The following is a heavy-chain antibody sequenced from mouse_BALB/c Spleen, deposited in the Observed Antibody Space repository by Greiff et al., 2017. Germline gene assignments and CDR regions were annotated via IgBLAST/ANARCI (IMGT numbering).Heavy chain of an antibody. J-gene: IGHJ3*01. CDR2: IYPGSGST. V-gene: IGHV1-55*01. CDR3: ARGERSAY. CDR1: GYNFTSYW. Sequence: VQLQQSGAELVKPGTSVKLSCKASGYNFTSYWINWVKLRPGQGLEWIGDIYPGSGSTNYNEKFKSKATLTVDTSSSTAYMQLSSLASEDSALYYCARGERSAYWGQGTLVTVSA. D-gene: IGHD1-1*01.